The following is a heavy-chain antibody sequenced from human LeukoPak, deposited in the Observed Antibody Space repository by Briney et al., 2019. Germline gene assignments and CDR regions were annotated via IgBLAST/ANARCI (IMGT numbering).Heavy chain of an antibody. V-gene: IGHV3-9*01. J-gene: IGHJ4*02. D-gene: IGHD6-13*01. CDR2: ISWNSGSI. Sequence: GRSLRLSCAASGFTFDDYAMHWVRQAPGKGLEWVSGISWNSGSIGYADSVKGRFTISRDNAKNSLYLQMNSLRAEDTALYYCAKDSYSSSDGCFDYWGQGTLVTVSS. CDR3: AKDSYSSSDGCFDY. CDR1: GFTFDDYA.